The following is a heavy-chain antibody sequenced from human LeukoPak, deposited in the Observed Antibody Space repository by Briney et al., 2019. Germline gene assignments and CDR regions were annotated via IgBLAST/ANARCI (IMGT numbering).Heavy chain of an antibody. Sequence: GGSLRLSCAASGFTFRNSDMHWVRQAPGKGPEWVAFIQADGGNKYYADSVKGRFTISRDNSKNTLYLQMNSLRSEDTAVYYCAKHPGNFTGIVNYYYMDVWGKGTTVTVSS. CDR3: AKHPGNFTGIVNYYYMDV. J-gene: IGHJ6*03. D-gene: IGHD3-16*02. V-gene: IGHV3-30*02. CDR2: IQADGGNK. CDR1: GFTFRNSD.